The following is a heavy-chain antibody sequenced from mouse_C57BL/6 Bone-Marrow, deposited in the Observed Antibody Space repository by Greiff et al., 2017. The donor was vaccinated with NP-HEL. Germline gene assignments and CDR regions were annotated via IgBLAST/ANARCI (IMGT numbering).Heavy chain of an antibody. CDR2: INPNNGGT. CDR3: ARPLYRDYFDY. J-gene: IGHJ2*01. V-gene: IGHV1-26*01. Sequence: VQLQQSGPELVKPGASVKISCKASGYTFTDYYMNWVKQSHGKSLEWIGDINPNNGGTSYNQKFKGKATLTVDKSSSTAYLELRSLTSEDSAVYYCARPLYRDYFDYWGQGTTLTVSS. D-gene: IGHD2-1*01. CDR1: GYTFTDYY.